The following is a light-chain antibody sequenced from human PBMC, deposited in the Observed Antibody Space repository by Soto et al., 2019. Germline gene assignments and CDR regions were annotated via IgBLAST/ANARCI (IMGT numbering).Light chain of an antibody. CDR1: ETIDTY. CDR2: FAS. Sequence: DIQMTQSPSSLSASVGDRVTITCRASETIDTYLNGYQQKPGKAPRLLIYFASSLQSGVPVRFSGSGSGTEFTLTISSLQREDFATYFCQQDYNFPRTFGLGTKLEIK. V-gene: IGKV1-39*01. CDR3: QQDYNFPRT. J-gene: IGKJ1*01.